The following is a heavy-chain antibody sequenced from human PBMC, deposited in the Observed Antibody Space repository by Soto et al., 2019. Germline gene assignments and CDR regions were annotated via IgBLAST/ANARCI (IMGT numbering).Heavy chain of an antibody. V-gene: IGHV4-59*08. J-gene: IGHJ3*02. CDR2: IYYSGST. D-gene: IGHD4-17*01. Sequence: SETLSVTSTVAGGPISSYYWSWIRQPPGKGLEWIGYIYYSGSTNYNPSLKSRVTISVDTSKNQFSLKLSSVTAADTAVYYCGRPTVTTTSDAFDIWGQGTMVTVSS. CDR1: GGPISSYY. CDR3: GRPTVTTTSDAFDI.